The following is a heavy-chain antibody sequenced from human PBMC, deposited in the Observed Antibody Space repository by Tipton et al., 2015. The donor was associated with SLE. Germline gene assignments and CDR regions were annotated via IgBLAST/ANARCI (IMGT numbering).Heavy chain of an antibody. J-gene: IGHJ6*02. CDR1: GGSLNSHF. Sequence: TLSLTCTVSGGSLNSHFWSWIRQPPGKGLEWIGYIYYSGGTNYNPSLKSRVTITVDTSKNQFSLKLSSVTTADSAVYYCARQDYYYGMDVWGQGTTVTVSS. CDR2: IYYSGGT. V-gene: IGHV4-59*11. CDR3: ARQDYYYGMDV.